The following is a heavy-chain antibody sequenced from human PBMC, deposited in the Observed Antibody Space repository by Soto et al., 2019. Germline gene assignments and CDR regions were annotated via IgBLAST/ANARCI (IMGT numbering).Heavy chain of an antibody. CDR2: IKTDASDT. V-gene: IGHV3-74*01. CDR3: VRFSGMDV. CDR1: GFTLISYW. Sequence: WGSLRLSCAASGFTLISYWIYFGRQAPGKGLVWVSRIKTDASDTAYADSVKGRFTISRDNAKNTLFLQMNSLRVEDTAVYYCVRFSGMDVWGQGTTVTVSS. J-gene: IGHJ6*02.